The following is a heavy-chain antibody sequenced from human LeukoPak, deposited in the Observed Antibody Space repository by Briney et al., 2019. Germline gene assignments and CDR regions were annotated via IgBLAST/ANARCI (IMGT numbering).Heavy chain of an antibody. J-gene: IGHJ4*02. D-gene: IGHD6-19*01. CDR2: MNPNSGNT. CDR3: ARGHEWAPNSSPGY. V-gene: IGHV1-8*01. CDR1: GYTFTSYD. Sequence: ASVKVSCKASGYTFTSYDLYWVRQAAGQGLEWMGWMNPNSGNTGYTQKFQGRVTMTRNTSISTAYMELSSLRSEDTALYYCARGHEWAPNSSPGYWGQGTLVTVSS.